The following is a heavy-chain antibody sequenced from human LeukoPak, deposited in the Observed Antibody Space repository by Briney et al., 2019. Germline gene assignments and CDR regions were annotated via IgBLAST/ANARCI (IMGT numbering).Heavy chain of an antibody. Sequence: QAGGSLRLSRAASGFTFPNFAMTWVRRAPGRGLEWVSGITGTTGDTNYADSVKGRFTIPRDNSKNTLYLQMTSLRAEDTAIYYCAKSQSPQWRRYDTYNDASDIWGQGTMVTVSS. J-gene: IGHJ3*02. CDR3: AKSQSPQWRRYDTYNDASDI. CDR2: ITGTTGDT. CDR1: GFTFPNFA. D-gene: IGHD1-1*01. V-gene: IGHV3-23*01.